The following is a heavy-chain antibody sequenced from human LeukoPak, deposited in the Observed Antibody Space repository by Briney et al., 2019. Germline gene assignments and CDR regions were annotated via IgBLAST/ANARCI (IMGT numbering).Heavy chain of an antibody. CDR2: IYYSGST. Sequence: SETLSLTRTVSGGSISSSSYYWGWIRQPPGKGLEWIGSIYYSGSTYYNPSLKSRVTISVDTSKNQFSLKLSSVTAADTAVYYCARHLESFDYGEHVNWFDPWGQGTLVTVSS. J-gene: IGHJ5*02. CDR3: ARHLESFDYGEHVNWFDP. V-gene: IGHV4-39*01. D-gene: IGHD4-17*01. CDR1: GGSISSSSYY.